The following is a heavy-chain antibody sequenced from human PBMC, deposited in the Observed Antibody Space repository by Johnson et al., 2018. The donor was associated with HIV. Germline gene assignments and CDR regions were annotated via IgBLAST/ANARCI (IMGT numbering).Heavy chain of an antibody. CDR2: INWNGGST. CDR1: GFTFNSYA. D-gene: IGHD3-22*01. J-gene: IGHJ3*01. CDR3: ARGVSSGYYSNAFDV. Sequence: VQLVESGGGVVQPGRSLRLFCAASGFTFNSYAIHWVRQAPGKGLEWVSGINWNGGSTGYADSVKGRFTISRDSAKNSLYLQMNSLRAEDTALYYCARGVSSGYYSNAFDVWGQGTMATVSS. V-gene: IGHV3-20*04.